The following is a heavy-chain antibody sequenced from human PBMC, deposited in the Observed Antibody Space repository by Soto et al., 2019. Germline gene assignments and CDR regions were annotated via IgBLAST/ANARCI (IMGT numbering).Heavy chain of an antibody. Sequence: SVKVSCKASGGTFSSYAISWVRQAPGQGLEWMGGIIPIFGTAHYARNFQGRVTITADESTSTAYMELSSLRSEDTAVYYCARAGYRYGLPLDYWGQGTLVTVSS. CDR3: ARAGYRYGLPLDY. V-gene: IGHV1-69*13. CDR1: GGTFSSYA. J-gene: IGHJ4*02. CDR2: IIPIFGTA. D-gene: IGHD5-18*01.